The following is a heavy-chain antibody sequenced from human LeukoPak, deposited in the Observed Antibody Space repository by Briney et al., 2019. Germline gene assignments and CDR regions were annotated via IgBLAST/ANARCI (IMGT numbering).Heavy chain of an antibody. CDR1: GFTFDDYA. J-gene: IGHJ4*02. Sequence: PGGSLRLSCAASGFTFDDYAMHWVRHAPGKGLEWVSGISWNSGSIGYADSVKGRFTISRDNAKNSLYLQMNSLRAEDTALYYCAKANVLRYFDWLEYFDYWGQGTLVTVSS. CDR3: AKANVLRYFDWLEYFDY. V-gene: IGHV3-9*01. D-gene: IGHD3-9*01. CDR2: ISWNSGSI.